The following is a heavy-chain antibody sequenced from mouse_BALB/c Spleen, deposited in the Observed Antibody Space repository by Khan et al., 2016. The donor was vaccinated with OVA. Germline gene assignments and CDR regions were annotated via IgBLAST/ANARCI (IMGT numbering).Heavy chain of an antibody. CDR3: AREGYYGNYRAWFAY. CDR2: IYPGNVNT. V-gene: IGHV1S56*01. CDR1: GYTFTNYY. D-gene: IGHD2-1*01. Sequence: QVQLKESGPELVKPGASVRISCKASGYTFTNYYINWVKQRPGQGLEWIGWIYPGNVNTKYNEKFKGKATLTADKSSSTAYMHLSSLTSEDSAVYFCAREGYYGNYRAWFAYWGQGTLVTVSA. J-gene: IGHJ3*01.